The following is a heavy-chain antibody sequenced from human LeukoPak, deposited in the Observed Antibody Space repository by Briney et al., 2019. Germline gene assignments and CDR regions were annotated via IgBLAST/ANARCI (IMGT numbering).Heavy chain of an antibody. CDR3: ARDSSSWPGYYYYYMDV. D-gene: IGHD6-13*01. CDR1: GFTFSDYY. CDR2: ISSSGSTI. Sequence: PGGSLRLSCAASGFTFSDYYMSWIRQAPGKGLEWVSYISSSGSTIYYADSVKGRFTISRDNAKNSLYLQMNSLRAEDTAVYYCARDSSSWPGYYYYYMDVWGKGTTVTISS. J-gene: IGHJ6*03. V-gene: IGHV3-11*01.